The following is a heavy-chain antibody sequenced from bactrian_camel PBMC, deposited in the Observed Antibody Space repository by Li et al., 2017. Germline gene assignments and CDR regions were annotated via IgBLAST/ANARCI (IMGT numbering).Heavy chain of an antibody. CDR2: LDSVGSI. J-gene: IGHJ4*01. D-gene: IGHD1*01. CDR1: GYTYTAIS. CDR3: AASPGLGCPGPGLPSLHSLYRY. V-gene: IGHV3S53*01. Sequence: HVQLVESGGDSVQAGGSLNLSCAASGYTYTAISMAWFRQAPGKEREGVAVLDSVGSINYADSVKGRFTISQDNSKTTLYLQMDSLKPEDTAMYYCAASPGLGCPGPGLPSLHSLYRYWGQGTQVTVS.